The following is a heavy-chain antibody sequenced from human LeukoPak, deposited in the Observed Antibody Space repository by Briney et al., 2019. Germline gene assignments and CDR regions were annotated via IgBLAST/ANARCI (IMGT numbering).Heavy chain of an antibody. CDR3: AREEIRQDAFDI. J-gene: IGHJ3*02. V-gene: IGHV1-46*01. D-gene: IGHD4-17*01. Sequence: ASVKVSCKASGYTFTGYYMHWVRQAPGQGLEWMGWINPNSGSTSYAQKFQGRVTMTRDTSTSTVYMELSSLRSEDTAVYYCAREEIRQDAFDIWGQGTMVTVSS. CDR2: INPNSGST. CDR1: GYTFTGYY.